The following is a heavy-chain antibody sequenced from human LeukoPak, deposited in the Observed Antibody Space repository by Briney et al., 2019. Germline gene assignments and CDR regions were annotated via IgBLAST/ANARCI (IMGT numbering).Heavy chain of an antibody. J-gene: IGHJ4*02. Sequence: PGGSLRLSCAASGFTFTIYTMNWVRQAPGRGLEWVSSISSTGNNIYYADSVKGRFTISRDNAKVSLYLEMNSLRAEDTAVYYCARGLHRGDYWGQGTLVTVSS. CDR1: GFTFTIYT. CDR3: ARGLHRGDY. CDR2: ISSTGNNI. D-gene: IGHD4-11*01. V-gene: IGHV3-21*01.